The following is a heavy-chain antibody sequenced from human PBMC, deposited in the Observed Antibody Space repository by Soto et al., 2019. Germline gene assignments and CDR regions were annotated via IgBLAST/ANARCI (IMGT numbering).Heavy chain of an antibody. Sequence: SETLSLTCAVYGGSFSGYYWSWIRQPPGKGLEWIGEINHSGSTNYNPSLKSRVTISVDTSKNQFSLKLSSVTAADTAVYYCARGKGVLYYDILTGYYRAYYFDYWGQGTLVTVSS. CDR3: ARGKGVLYYDILTGYYRAYYFDY. V-gene: IGHV4-34*01. D-gene: IGHD3-9*01. J-gene: IGHJ4*02. CDR1: GGSFSGYY. CDR2: INHSGST.